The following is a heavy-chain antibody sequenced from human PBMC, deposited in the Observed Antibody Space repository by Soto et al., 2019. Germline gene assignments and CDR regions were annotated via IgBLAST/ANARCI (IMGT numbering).Heavy chain of an antibody. CDR3: ARDGGITMVRGTDY. V-gene: IGHV3-21*01. CDR2: ISSSSSYI. J-gene: IGHJ4*02. Sequence: EVQLVESGGGLVQPGGSLRLSCAASGFTFSSYSMNWVRQAPGKGLEWVSSISSSSSYIYYADSVKGRFTISRDNAKNSLYLQMNSLRAEDTAVYYCARDGGITMVRGTDYWGQGTLVTVSS. CDR1: GFTFSSYS. D-gene: IGHD3-10*01.